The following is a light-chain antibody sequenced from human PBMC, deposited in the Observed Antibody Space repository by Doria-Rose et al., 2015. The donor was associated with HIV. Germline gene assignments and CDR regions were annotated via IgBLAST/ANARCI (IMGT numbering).Light chain of an antibody. CDR2: WAS. CDR3: QQYYDTPS. J-gene: IGKJ3*01. CDR1: QSLLYTSKNY. V-gene: IGKV4-1*01. Sequence: DIRVTQSPESLGMSLGERATLNCKSNQSLLYTSKNYLAWHQQKPGQPPKLLIYWASTRQSGVPARFSGSRSGSDFTLTISSLEAEDVAVYYCQQYYDTPSFGPGTTVDIK.